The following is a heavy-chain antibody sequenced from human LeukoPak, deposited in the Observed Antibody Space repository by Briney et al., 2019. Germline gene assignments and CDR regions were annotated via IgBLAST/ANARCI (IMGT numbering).Heavy chain of an antibody. CDR1: GFTFSSYA. J-gene: IGHJ4*02. D-gene: IGHD6-19*01. CDR3: ARGHSSGWFDY. Sequence: PGGSLRLSCAASGFTFSSYAMHWVRQAPGKGLEYVSAISSNGGSTYYANSVKGRFTISRDNSKNTPYLQMGSLRAEDMAVYYCARGHSSGWFDYWGQGTLVTVSS. V-gene: IGHV3-64*01. CDR2: ISSNGGST.